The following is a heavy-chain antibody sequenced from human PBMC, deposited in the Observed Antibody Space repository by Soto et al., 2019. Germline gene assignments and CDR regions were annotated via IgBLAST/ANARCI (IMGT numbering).Heavy chain of an antibody. CDR1: GGSISSGGYS. CDR3: ARGPTFGR. D-gene: IGHD3-3*01. CDR2: IYHSGST. Sequence: PSETLSLTCAVSGGSISSGGYSWSWIRQPPGKGLEWIGYIYHSGSTYYNPSLKSRATVSVDRSKNQFSLKLSSVTAADTAVYYCARGPTFGRWGQGTLVTVSS. V-gene: IGHV4-30-2*01. J-gene: IGHJ4*02.